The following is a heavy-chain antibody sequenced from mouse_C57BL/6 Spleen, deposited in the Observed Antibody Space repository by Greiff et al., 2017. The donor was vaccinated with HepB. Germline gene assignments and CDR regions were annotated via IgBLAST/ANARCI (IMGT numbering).Heavy chain of an antibody. Sequence: EVMLVESGGGLVQPGGSLSLSCAASGFTFTDYYMSWVRQPPGKALEWLGFIRNKANGYTTEYSASVKGRFTISRDNSQSILYLQMNALRAEDSATYYCARYNDYLDYWGQGTTLTVSS. D-gene: IGHD2-3*01. CDR2: IRNKANGYTT. J-gene: IGHJ2*01. CDR1: GFTFTDYY. V-gene: IGHV7-3*01. CDR3: ARYNDYLDY.